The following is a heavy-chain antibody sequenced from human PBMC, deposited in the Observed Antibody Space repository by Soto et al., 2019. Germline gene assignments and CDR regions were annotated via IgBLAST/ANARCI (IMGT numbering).Heavy chain of an antibody. Sequence: GASVKVSCKASGHTFTSYYMHWVRQAPGQGLEWMGIINPSGGSTSHAQKFQGRVTMTRDTSTSTVYMELSSLRSEDTAVYYCARAVQGRHNWFDPWGQGTLVTVS. V-gene: IGHV1-46*01. J-gene: IGHJ5*02. CDR2: INPSGGST. CDR3: ARAVQGRHNWFDP. CDR1: GHTFTSYY.